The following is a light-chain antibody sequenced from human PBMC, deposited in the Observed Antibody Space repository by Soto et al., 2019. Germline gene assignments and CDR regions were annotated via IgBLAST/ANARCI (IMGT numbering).Light chain of an antibody. Sequence: EIMLTQSPATLSLSLGERATLSCRASQGVSSYLAWYQQKPGQAPRLLIYDASNRATSIPARFSGSGSGTDFTLTISNLEPEDFAVYYCQQCGNWPLTFGGGTKVDIK. CDR1: QGVSSY. V-gene: IGKV3-11*01. J-gene: IGKJ4*01. CDR2: DAS. CDR3: QQCGNWPLT.